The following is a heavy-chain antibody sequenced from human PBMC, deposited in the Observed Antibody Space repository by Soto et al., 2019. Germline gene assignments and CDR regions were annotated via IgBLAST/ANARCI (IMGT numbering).Heavy chain of an antibody. CDR1: GFTFSNYA. V-gene: IGHV3-23*01. Sequence: GGSLRLSCAASGFTFSNYAMNWVRQAPGKGLEWVSSITGSGGSTYYAHSVKGRFTISRDKNTLYLQMNSLRAEDTAIYYCAKSLYSTYYYYGMDVWGQGTTVTVSS. CDR2: ITGSGGST. J-gene: IGHJ6*02. D-gene: IGHD1-26*01. CDR3: AKSLYSTYYYYGMDV.